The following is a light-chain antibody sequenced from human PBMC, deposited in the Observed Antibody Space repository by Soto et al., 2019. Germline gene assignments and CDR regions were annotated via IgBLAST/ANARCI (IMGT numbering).Light chain of an antibody. CDR1: QGISNY. CDR3: QQSYSPLLFT. Sequence: DIQMTQSPSAMSASVGDRVTITCRASQGISNYLAWYQQKPGKVPKRLIYDASSLQSGVPSRFSGSGSGTEFTLTISSLQPEDFATYYCQQSYSPLLFTFGPGTTVDIK. J-gene: IGKJ3*01. CDR2: DAS. V-gene: IGKV1-17*03.